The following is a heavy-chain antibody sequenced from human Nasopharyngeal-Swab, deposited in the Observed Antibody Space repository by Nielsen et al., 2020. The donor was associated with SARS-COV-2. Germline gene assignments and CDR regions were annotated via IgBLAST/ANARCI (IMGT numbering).Heavy chain of an antibody. CDR3: ARGRRHCSSTSCYDKPRGGYYYYGMDV. V-gene: IGHV4-34*01. J-gene: IGHJ6*02. CDR2: INHRGNT. D-gene: IGHD2-2*01. Sequence: SQTLSLTCAVYGGSLRDYYWSWIRQPPGKGLEWIGEINHRGNTNYNPSLNSRVTISVDTSKNQFSLKLSSVTAADTAVYYCARGRRHCSSTSCYDKPRGGYYYYGMDVWGQGTTVTVSS. CDR1: GGSLRDYY.